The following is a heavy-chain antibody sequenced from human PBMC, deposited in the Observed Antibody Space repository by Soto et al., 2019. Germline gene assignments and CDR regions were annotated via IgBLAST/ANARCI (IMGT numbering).Heavy chain of an antibody. CDR2: ISDSGGST. J-gene: IGHJ4*02. CDR1: GFTFSSLA. D-gene: IGHD2-2*01. CDR3: AKLTAPAPLY. V-gene: IGHV3-23*01. Sequence: PGRSLRLSCAASGFTFSSLAMSWVRQAPGKGLEWVSAISDSGGSTYYADSVKGRFTISRDNSKNTMYLQMNSLRAEDTALYYCAKLTAPAPLYWGQGTLVTVSS.